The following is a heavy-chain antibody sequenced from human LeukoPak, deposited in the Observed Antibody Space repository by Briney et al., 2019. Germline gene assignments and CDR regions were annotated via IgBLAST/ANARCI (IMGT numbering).Heavy chain of an antibody. D-gene: IGHD6-13*01. CDR3: AKDLIASAGTN. Sequence: GGSLRLSCAASGFSFSSYTMTWVRQAPGKGLEWVSVISSSGGSTYYADSVKGRFTISRDNSKNTLYLQMNSLRAEDTAVYYCAKDLIASAGTNWGQGTLVTVSS. CDR1: GFSFSSYT. CDR2: ISSSGGST. V-gene: IGHV3-23*01. J-gene: IGHJ4*02.